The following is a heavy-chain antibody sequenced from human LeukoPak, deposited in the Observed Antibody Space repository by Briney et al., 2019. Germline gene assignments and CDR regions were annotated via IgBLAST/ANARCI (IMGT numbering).Heavy chain of an antibody. J-gene: IGHJ5*02. CDR2: VYYNGDT. Sequence: SETLSLTCTVSGGSISSSGSYWAWIRQPPGKGLEWIANVYYNGDTYYNSSLYSRVTISADTSKNQFSLNLRSVTAADTAVYYCARLLSPGWFDPWGQGTLVTVSS. CDR1: GGSISSSGSY. D-gene: IGHD2/OR15-2a*01. V-gene: IGHV4-39*01. CDR3: ARLLSPGWFDP.